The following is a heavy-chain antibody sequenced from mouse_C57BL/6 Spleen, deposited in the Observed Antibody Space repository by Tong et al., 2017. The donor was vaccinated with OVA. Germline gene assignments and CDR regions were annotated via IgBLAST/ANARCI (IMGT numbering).Heavy chain of an antibody. CDR1: GYSFTDYN. V-gene: IGHV1-42*01. CDR3: ARKDGDY. J-gene: IGHJ2*01. D-gene: IGHD2-3*01. CDR2: INPSTGGT. Sequence: EVQLQESGPELVKPGASVKISCKASGYSFTDYNMNWVKQSNGKSLEWIGEINPSTGGTTYNRKFKGKATFTADTSSNTAYMQLSSLTSEDSAIYFCARKDGDYWGQGTTLTVSS.